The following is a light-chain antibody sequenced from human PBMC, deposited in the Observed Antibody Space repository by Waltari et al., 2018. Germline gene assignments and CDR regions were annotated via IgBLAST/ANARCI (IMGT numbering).Light chain of an antibody. CDR2: DTS. Sequence: DIVLTLSPAALFLSRGGRATLSCRASQSLSNYLAWYQQKPGQAPRLLIYDTSNRATGIPARFSGSGFGTDFTLTISSLEPEDFAVYYCQQRRNWPLTFGGGTKVEIK. CDR1: QSLSNY. V-gene: IGKV3-11*01. J-gene: IGKJ4*01. CDR3: QQRRNWPLT.